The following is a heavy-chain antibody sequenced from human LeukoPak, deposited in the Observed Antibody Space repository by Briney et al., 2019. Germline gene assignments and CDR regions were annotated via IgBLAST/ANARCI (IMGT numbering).Heavy chain of an antibody. CDR3: ASSLYDTRGYYFDY. CDR1: GGSLSSNSYY. J-gene: IGHJ4*02. Sequence: SETLSLTCTVSGGSLSSNSYYWGWIRQPPGKGLEWIGNIYYSGSTYYNPSLKSRVTISVDTSKNQFSLKLSSVTAADTAVYYCASSLYDTRGYYFDYWGQGTLVTVSS. CDR2: IYYSGST. D-gene: IGHD3-22*01. V-gene: IGHV4-39*01.